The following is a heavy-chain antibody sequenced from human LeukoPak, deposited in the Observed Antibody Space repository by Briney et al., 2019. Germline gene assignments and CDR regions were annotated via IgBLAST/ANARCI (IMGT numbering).Heavy chain of an antibody. CDR2: INHSGST. Sequence: SETLSLTCAVYGGSFSGYYWSWIRRPPGKGLEWIGEINHSGSTNYNPSLKSRVTISVDTSKNQFSLKLSSVTAADTAVYYCARGEIFYGSGSYPDYWGQGTLVTVSS. CDR1: GGSFSGYY. CDR3: ARGEIFYGSGSYPDY. J-gene: IGHJ4*02. V-gene: IGHV4-34*01. D-gene: IGHD3-10*01.